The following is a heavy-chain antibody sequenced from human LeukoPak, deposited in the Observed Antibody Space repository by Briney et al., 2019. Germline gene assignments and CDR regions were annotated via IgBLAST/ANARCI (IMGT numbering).Heavy chain of an antibody. D-gene: IGHD5-18*01. J-gene: IGHJ5*02. CDR1: GGSFSGYY. CDR2: INHSGST. V-gene: IGHV4-34*01. CDR3: ARVGYSYGSNWFDP. Sequence: SETLSLTCAVYGGSFSGYYWSWIRQPPGKGLEWIGEINHSGSTNYNPSLKSRVTISVDTSKNQFSLKLSSVTAADTAVYYCARVGYSYGSNWFDPWGQGTLVTVSS.